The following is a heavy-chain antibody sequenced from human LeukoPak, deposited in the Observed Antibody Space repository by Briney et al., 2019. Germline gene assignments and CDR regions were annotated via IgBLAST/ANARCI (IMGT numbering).Heavy chain of an antibody. V-gene: IGHV4-31*03. J-gene: IGHJ3*02. CDR2: IYYSGST. CDR1: GGSISSGGYY. D-gene: IGHD5-18*01. CDR3: ACRGYSYGYPDAFDI. Sequence: SETLSLTCTVSGGSISSGGYYWSWIRQHPGKGLEWIGYIYYSGSTYYNPSLKSRVTISVDTSKNQFSLKLSSVTAADTAVYYCACRGYSYGYPDAFDIWGQGTMVTVSS.